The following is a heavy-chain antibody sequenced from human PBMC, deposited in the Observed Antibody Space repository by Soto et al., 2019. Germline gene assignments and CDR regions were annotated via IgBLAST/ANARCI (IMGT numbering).Heavy chain of an antibody. CDR1: GFSLSGDGVG. V-gene: IGHV2-5*02. CDR3: AHAFGGTSWPNDAFDI. J-gene: IGHJ3*02. Sequence: QITLKESGPTLVKPTQSLTLTCTVSGFSLSGDGVGVGWIRQPPGKALEWLALIYWDDDQSYSPSLKTRLTITKDTSKTQVVLTMTNMDPVDTATYYCAHAFGGTSWPNDAFDIWGQGTVVTVSS. D-gene: IGHD3-3*02. CDR2: IYWDDDQ.